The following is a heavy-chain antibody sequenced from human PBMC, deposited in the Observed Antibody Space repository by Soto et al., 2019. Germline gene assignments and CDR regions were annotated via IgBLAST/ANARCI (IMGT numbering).Heavy chain of an antibody. CDR2: IYHGGYT. CDR3: ARAHYGDYGYGMDV. V-gene: IGHV4-30-2*01. D-gene: IGHD4-17*01. CDR1: GGSISSGGYS. Sequence: QLQLQESGSGLVKPSQTLSLTCAVSGGSISSGGYSWSWIRQPPGNGLEWIGYIYHGGYTYYNPSLQSRVNISVDRSTNQFSLKLSSVTAADTAVYYCARAHYGDYGYGMDVWGQGTTVTVSS. J-gene: IGHJ6*02.